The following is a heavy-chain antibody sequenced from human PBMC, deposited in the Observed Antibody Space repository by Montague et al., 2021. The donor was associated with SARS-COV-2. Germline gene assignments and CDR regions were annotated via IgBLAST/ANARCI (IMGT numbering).Heavy chain of an antibody. Sequence: SETLSLTCTVSGGSVSSYYWSWIRQSPGKGLQWLGYIYYSGSTDYNPSLKSRVTMSVDTSKNQLSLRLNSVTTADTAVYFCARDGGFYDYWGGYSSSAGFFDAWGQGILVTVSS. CDR1: GGSVSSYY. J-gene: IGHJ5*02. CDR2: IYYSGST. D-gene: IGHD3-3*01. CDR3: ARDGGFYDYWGGYSSSAGFFDA. V-gene: IGHV4-59*02.